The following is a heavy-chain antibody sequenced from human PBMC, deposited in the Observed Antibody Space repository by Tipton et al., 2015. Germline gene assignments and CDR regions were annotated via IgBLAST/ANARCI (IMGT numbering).Heavy chain of an antibody. D-gene: IGHD6-13*01. CDR1: GGYIDNGDYY. CDR3: ARGSAAGTWYGMDV. J-gene: IGHJ6*02. Sequence: TLSLTCTVSGGYIDNGDYYWNWIRQHPGKGLEWIGYINYRGNTYYSPSLKSRIAISLDTSKNQFSLMLRSVTAADTAFYYCARGSAAGTWYGMDVWGQGTTVTVSS. V-gene: IGHV4-31*03. CDR2: INYRGNT.